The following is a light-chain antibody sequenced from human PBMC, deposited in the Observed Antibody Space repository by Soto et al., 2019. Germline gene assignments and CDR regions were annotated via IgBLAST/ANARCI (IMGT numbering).Light chain of an antibody. CDR1: STYIGSYNY. J-gene: IGLJ1*01. CDR2: EVR. CDR3: ISYRGSDTSYV. Sequence: QPASLSGSPAPAITISCTGTSTYIGSYNYVAWYQQFPGKTPNLVIYEVRNRPSGVSFRFSGSKSGNKASMTISGLQAEDEADYYCISYRGSDTSYVFGAGTKVTLL. V-gene: IGLV2-14*01.